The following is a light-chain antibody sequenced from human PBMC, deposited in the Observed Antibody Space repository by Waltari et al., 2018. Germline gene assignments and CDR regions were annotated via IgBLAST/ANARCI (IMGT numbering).Light chain of an antibody. CDR3: CSYTSSDTYV. CDR2: DVV. J-gene: IGLJ1*01. Sequence: WYQQRPGKVPRRIIYDVVKRPSGVSNRFSGSMSGYTATLTISGLQAEDEADYYCCSYTSSDTYVFGSGTTVTVL. V-gene: IGLV2-14*03.